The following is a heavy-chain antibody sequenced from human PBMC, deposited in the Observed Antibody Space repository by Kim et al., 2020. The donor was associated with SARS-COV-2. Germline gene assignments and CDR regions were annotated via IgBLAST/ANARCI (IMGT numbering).Heavy chain of an antibody. CDR3: AKDVGFFPDY. Sequence: STYYADSVKGRFTISRDNSKNSLYLQMNSLRTVDTALYYCAKDVGFFPDYWGQGTLVTVSS. V-gene: IGHV3-43*01. CDR2: ST. J-gene: IGHJ4*02. D-gene: IGHD3-16*01.